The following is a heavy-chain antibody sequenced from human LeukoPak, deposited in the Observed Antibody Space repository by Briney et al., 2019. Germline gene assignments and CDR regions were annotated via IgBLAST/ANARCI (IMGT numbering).Heavy chain of an antibody. CDR1: GYTLTELS. CDR3: ATEGYDYVWGSYRPPLY. J-gene: IGHJ4*02. Sequence: GASVKVSCKVSGYTLTELSMHWVRQAPGKGLEWMGGFDPEDGETIYAQKFQGRVTMTEDSSTDTAYMELSSLRSEDTAVYYCATEGYDYVWGSYRPPLYWGQGTLVTVSS. CDR2: FDPEDGET. V-gene: IGHV1-24*01. D-gene: IGHD3-16*02.